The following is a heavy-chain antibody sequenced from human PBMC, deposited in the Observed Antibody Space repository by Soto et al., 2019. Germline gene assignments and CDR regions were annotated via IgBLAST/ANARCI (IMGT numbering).Heavy chain of an antibody. CDR2: VHNNGSP. D-gene: IGHD2-8*02. V-gene: IGHV3-23*01. J-gene: IGHJ4*02. Sequence: EVQVLESGGGLVQPGGSLRLSCETSGFTFSTYAMNWVRQAPGKGLEWVSGVHNNGSPYYEDSVKGRFTVSRDNSRNTLFLQMDGLRAEDSAVYYCASTPLVATWSLGVDYWGQGNLVAVSS. CDR1: GFTFSTYA. CDR3: ASTPLVATWSLGVDY.